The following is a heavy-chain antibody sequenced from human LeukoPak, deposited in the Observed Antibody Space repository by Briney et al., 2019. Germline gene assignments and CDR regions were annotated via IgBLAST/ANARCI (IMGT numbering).Heavy chain of an antibody. D-gene: IGHD3-10*02. Sequence: GGSLRLSCAASGFTFSSYSMNWVRQAPGKGLEWVSRIKGDERSTNYADSVKGRFTISRDNAKNSLYLQMNSLRAEDTAVYYCAGDPSRFGELNYYYGMDVWGQGTTVTVSS. CDR3: AGDPSRFGELNYYYGMDV. CDR2: IKGDERST. J-gene: IGHJ6*02. CDR1: GFTFSSYS. V-gene: IGHV3-21*01.